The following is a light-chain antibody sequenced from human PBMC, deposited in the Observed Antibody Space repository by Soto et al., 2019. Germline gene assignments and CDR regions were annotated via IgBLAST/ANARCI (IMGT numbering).Light chain of an antibody. CDR2: GAS. J-gene: IGKJ1*01. CDR3: QQYGSWT. CDR1: QSVSSSY. V-gene: IGKV3-20*01. Sequence: EIVLTQSPGTLSLSPGERATLSCRASQSVSSSYLAWYQQKPGQAPRLLIYGASSRATGIPDRFSDSGSGTAFTLTISRLEPEDFAVYYCQQYGSWTFGQGTKVEIK.